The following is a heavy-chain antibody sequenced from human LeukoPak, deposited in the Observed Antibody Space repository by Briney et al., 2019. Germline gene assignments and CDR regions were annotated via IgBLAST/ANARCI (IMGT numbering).Heavy chain of an antibody. D-gene: IGHD2-2*01. J-gene: IGHJ5*02. CDR3: AKEILGYCSSTSCQNWFDP. CDR1: GFTFSSYW. Sequence: PGGSLRLSCAASGFTFSSYWMSWVRQAPGKGLEWVANIKQDGSEKYYVDSVKGRFTISRDNAKNTLYLQMNSLRAEDTAVYYCAKEILGYCSSTSCQNWFDPWGQGTLVTVSS. V-gene: IGHV3-7*01. CDR2: IKQDGSEK.